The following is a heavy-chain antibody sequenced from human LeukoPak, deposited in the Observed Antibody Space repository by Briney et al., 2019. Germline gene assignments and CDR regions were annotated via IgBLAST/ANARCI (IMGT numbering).Heavy chain of an antibody. J-gene: IGHJ4*02. V-gene: IGHV1-69*05. D-gene: IGHD3-10*01. Sequence: ASVKVSCKASGGTFSSYAISWVRQAPGQGLEWKGRIIPIFGTANYAQKFQGRVTITTDESTSTAYMELSSLRSEDTAVYYCAIGTTMVRGVIWGQGTLVTVSS. CDR3: AIGTTMVRGVI. CDR2: IIPIFGTA. CDR1: GGTFSSYA.